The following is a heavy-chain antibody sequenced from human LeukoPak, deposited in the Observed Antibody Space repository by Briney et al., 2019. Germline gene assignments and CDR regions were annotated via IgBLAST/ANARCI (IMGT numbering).Heavy chain of an antibody. CDR1: GFIFSNYD. CDR3: ARFYGSGTYEAFDI. Sequence: PGGSLRLSCVASGFIFSNYDVNWVRQAPGKGLEWLACISGSGSTKYYADPVKGRFTISRDNAKNSLYLYMNRLRAGDTAVYYCARFYGSGTYEAFDIWGQGTWVTVSS. V-gene: IGHV3-48*03. D-gene: IGHD3-10*01. J-gene: IGHJ3*02. CDR2: ISGSGSTK.